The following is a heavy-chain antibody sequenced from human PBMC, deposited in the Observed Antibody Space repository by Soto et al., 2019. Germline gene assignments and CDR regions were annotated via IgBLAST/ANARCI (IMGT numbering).Heavy chain of an antibody. D-gene: IGHD3-10*01. V-gene: IGHV3-23*01. CDR2: ISGSGGST. CDR1: GFTFSSYA. J-gene: IGHJ6*02. Sequence: GGSLRLSCAASGFTFSSYAMSWVRQAPGKGLEWVSAISGSGGSTYYADSVKGRFTISRDNSKNTLYLQMTSLRAEDTAVYYCAKDSRQRGYGSGSYVGMDVWGQGTTVTVSS. CDR3: AKDSRQRGYGSGSYVGMDV.